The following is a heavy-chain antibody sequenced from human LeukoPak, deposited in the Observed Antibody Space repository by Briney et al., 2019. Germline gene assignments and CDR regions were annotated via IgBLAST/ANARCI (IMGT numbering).Heavy chain of an antibody. J-gene: IGHJ4*02. D-gene: IGHD3-3*02. CDR3: ARIRDDY. V-gene: IGHV3-21*01. CDR1: GFTFSSYS. Sequence: GGSWRLSCAASGFTFSSYSITWVRRAPGKGLEWVSSISSSSSYIYYADSVKGRFTISRDNAKNSLYLQMNSLRAEDTAVYYCARIRDDYWGQGTLVTVSS. CDR2: ISSSSSYI.